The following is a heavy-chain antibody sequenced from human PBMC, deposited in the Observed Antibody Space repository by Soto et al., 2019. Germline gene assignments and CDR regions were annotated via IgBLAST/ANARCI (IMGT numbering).Heavy chain of an antibody. J-gene: IGHJ4*02. V-gene: IGHV3-23*01. CDR1: GFTFNTYA. Sequence: GGSLRLSCAASGFTFNTYAMSWVRQAPGKGLEWVSAITGSGDSTYYADSVKGRFTISRDNSKDTLYLQMNSLRAEDTAVYYCAKDTAMEYFDYWGQGTLVTVSS. CDR3: AKDTAMEYFDY. D-gene: IGHD5-18*01. CDR2: ITGSGDST.